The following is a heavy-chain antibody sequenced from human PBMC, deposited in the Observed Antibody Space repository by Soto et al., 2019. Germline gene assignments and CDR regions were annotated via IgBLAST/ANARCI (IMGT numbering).Heavy chain of an antibody. J-gene: IGHJ4*02. Sequence: SETLSLTCTVSGGSISGYFWNWIRQPPGKGLEWIGYIYSSGSTNYKSSLKSRVTISVDTPKNQFSLKLSSVTAADTAVYYCARSEKGMATILDYWGQGILVTVS. D-gene: IGHD5-12*01. CDR2: IYSSGST. CDR3: ARSEKGMATILDY. CDR1: GGSISGYF. V-gene: IGHV4-59*01.